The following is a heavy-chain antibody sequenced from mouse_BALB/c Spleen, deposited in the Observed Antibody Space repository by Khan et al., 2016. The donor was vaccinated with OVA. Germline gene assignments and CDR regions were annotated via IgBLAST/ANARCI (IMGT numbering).Heavy chain of an antibody. CDR3: ARRNYFGYTFAY. D-gene: IGHD1-2*01. CDR2: ISPGSGDT. Sequence: VQLQESGAELARPGASVKLSCKASGYTFTDYYINWVKQRTGQGLEWIGEISPGSGDTYYNERLKGKATLTADKSSSTAYMQLSSLTSEASVVYFCARRNYFGYTFAYWGQGTLVTVSA. CDR1: GYTFTDYY. J-gene: IGHJ3*01. V-gene: IGHV1-77*01.